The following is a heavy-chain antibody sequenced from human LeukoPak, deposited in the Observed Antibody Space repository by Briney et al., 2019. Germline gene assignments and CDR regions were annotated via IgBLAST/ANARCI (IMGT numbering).Heavy chain of an antibody. D-gene: IGHD3-22*01. Sequence: SETLSLTCIVSGASNSRHYWSWIRQPPGKGLEWIGYISASGRTNYRPALKSRVTISGDTSKNQFSLRLTSVTAADTAVYYCARHRENSYESSHMGFDPWGPGTLATVSS. J-gene: IGHJ5*02. CDR3: ARHRENSYESSHMGFDP. V-gene: IGHV4-4*09. CDR2: ISASGRT. CDR1: GASNSRHY.